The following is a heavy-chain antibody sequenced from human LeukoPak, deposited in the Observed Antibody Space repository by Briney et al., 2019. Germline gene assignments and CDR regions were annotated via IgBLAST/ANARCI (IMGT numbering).Heavy chain of an antibody. CDR1: GGSISSGGYS. CDR3: ARGERYDFHFDY. CDR2: IYYSGST. J-gene: IGHJ4*02. V-gene: IGHV4-30-4*07. D-gene: IGHD3-3*01. Sequence: SETLSLTCAVSGGSISSGGYSWSWIRQPPGKGLEWIGYIYYSGSTYYNPSLKSRVTISVDTSNYQFSLKLSSVTAADTAVYYCARGERYDFHFDYWGQGTLVTVSS.